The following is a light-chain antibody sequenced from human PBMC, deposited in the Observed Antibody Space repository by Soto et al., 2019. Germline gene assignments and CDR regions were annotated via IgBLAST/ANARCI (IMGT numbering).Light chain of an antibody. Sequence: QAVVTQPPSASGTPGQRVTISCSGSSSNIGSNFAYWYQQLPGTAPKLLIYGDHQRPSGVPDRFSGSKSGNSASLTISGLRSEDEADYYCASWDDSLTGVFGGGTKVTVL. J-gene: IGLJ3*02. CDR1: SSNIGSNF. CDR3: ASWDDSLTGV. CDR2: GDH. V-gene: IGLV1-47*01.